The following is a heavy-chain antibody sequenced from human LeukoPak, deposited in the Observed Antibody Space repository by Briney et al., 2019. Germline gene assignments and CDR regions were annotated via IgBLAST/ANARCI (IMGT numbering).Heavy chain of an antibody. D-gene: IGHD7-27*01. V-gene: IGHV3-11*01. CDR1: GFTFSDHY. Sequence: GGSLRLSCTVSGFTFSDHYMSWIRQAPGGGLEWVSYITQTGSSMSYSDSVMGRFTISRDNARNSLYLQMDSVRPEDTAVYYCGRGHWGFDYWGQGTLVTVSS. CDR2: ITQTGSSM. CDR3: GRGHWGFDY. J-gene: IGHJ4*02.